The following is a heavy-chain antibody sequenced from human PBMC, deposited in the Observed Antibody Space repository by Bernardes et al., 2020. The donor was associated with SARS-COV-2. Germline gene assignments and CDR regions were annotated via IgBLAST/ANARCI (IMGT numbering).Heavy chain of an antibody. CDR2: INSDGRSP. D-gene: IGHD2-8*01. V-gene: IGHV3-74*01. CDR1: GFTFSSSW. Sequence: GGSLRLSCAASGFTFSSSWVHWVRQAPGQGLVWVSRINSDGRSPTYADSVKGRFTISRDNAKNTLYLQMNSLRAEDTAVYFCASNGSAGHYYYAMDVWGQGTTVTVSS. CDR3: ASNGSAGHYYYAMDV. J-gene: IGHJ6*02.